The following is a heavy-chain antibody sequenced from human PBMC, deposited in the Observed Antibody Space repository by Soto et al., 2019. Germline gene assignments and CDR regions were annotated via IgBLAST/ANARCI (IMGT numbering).Heavy chain of an antibody. CDR1: GFTFSSYS. D-gene: IGHD3-22*01. V-gene: IGHV3-21*01. J-gene: IGHJ6*03. CDR2: ISSSSSYI. CDR3: ARGNYYYDSSGYYYYYYMDV. Sequence: GGSLRLSCAASGFTFSSYSMNWVRQAPGKGLEWVSSISSSSSYIYYADSVKGRFTISRDNAKNSLYLQMNSLRAEDTVVYYCARGNYYYDSSGYYYYYYMDVWGKGTTVTVSS.